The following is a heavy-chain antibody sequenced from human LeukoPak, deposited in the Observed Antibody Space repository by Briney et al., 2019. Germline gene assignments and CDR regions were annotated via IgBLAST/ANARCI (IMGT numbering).Heavy chain of an antibody. J-gene: IGHJ4*02. D-gene: IGHD6-19*01. Sequence: PGGSLRLSCAASGFTFSSYAMSWVRQAPGKGLEWVANIKQDGSQIYYVDSVKGRFTISRDNAKNSLFLQMNSLRAEDTAVYYCARALRSGWLVIDYWGQGTLVTVSS. V-gene: IGHV3-7*03. CDR3: ARALRSGWLVIDY. CDR2: IKQDGSQI. CDR1: GFTFSSYA.